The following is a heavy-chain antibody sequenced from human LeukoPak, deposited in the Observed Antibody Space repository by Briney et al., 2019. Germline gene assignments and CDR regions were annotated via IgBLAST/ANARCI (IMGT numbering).Heavy chain of an antibody. CDR3: ARRTTVAIPFGY. J-gene: IGHJ4*02. Sequence: PSETLSLTCAVYGGSFSGYYWSWIRQPPGKGLEWIGEINHSGSTNYNPSLKSRVTISVDKSKNQFSLKLSSVTDADTAVYYCARRTTVAIPFGYWGQGTLVTVSS. CDR1: GGSFSGYY. D-gene: IGHD4-11*01. CDR2: INHSGST. V-gene: IGHV4-34*01.